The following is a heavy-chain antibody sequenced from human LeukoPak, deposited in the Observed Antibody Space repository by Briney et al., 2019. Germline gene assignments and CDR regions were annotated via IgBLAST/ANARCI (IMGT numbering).Heavy chain of an antibody. V-gene: IGHV4-39*07. J-gene: IGHJ4*02. CDR3: ARGDSSGWFYFAY. CDR2: ISYSGST. CDR1: SGAISSSRYY. Sequence: SDTLSITCTVSSGAISSSRYYWGWIRQPPGKRLEWVGSISYSGSTNYNPSLKSRVTILGDTSKNQFSLRLSSVTAADTAVYYCARGDSSGWFYFAYWGQGTLVTVSS. D-gene: IGHD6-19*01.